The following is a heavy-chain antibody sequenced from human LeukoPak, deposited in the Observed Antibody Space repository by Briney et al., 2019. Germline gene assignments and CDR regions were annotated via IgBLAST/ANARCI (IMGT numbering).Heavy chain of an antibody. CDR2: IIPIFGKA. D-gene: IGHD3-10*02. V-gene: IGHV1-69*13. J-gene: IGHJ5*02. Sequence: SVKVSCKAAGGTVISYAISWVRQAPGQGLEWMGGIIPIFGKANYAQKFQGRVTITADESTSTAYMELSSLRSEDTAVYYCARDVYYVRMGGNWFDPWGQGTLVTVSS. CDR3: ARDVYYVRMGGNWFDP. CDR1: GGTVISYA.